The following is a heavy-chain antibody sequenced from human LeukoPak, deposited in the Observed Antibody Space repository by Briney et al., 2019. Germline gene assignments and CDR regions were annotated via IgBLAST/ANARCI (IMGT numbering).Heavy chain of an antibody. CDR1: GFPFSSYA. J-gene: IGHJ6*02. Sequence: TGGSLRLSCSASGFPFSSYAMEWVRQAPGKGLEYVSAISDSGGSTYYADSVKGRFTISRDNSKNTLYLQMSSLRAEDTAVYFCVRGYSFGPCGMDVWGQGTTVTVSS. V-gene: IGHV3-64D*09. CDR2: ISDSGGST. D-gene: IGHD2-15*01. CDR3: VRGYSFGPCGMDV.